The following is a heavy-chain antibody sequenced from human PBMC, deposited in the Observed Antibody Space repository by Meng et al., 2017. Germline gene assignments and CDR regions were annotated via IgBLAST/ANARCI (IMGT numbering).Heavy chain of an antibody. V-gene: IGHV4-61*08. D-gene: IGHD3-16*01. Sequence: LQQSGPGLVRPPETLSLTCTVSGDSVTVGGPYWSWIRQPPGKGLEWIGYIDYGGSTSYNPSLRSRVTISVDTSNNQFSLKLSSVTAADTAVFYCARTRGDYYFDYWGQGTLVTVSS. CDR3: ARTRGDYYFDY. CDR2: IDYGGST. J-gene: IGHJ4*02. CDR1: GDSVTVGGPY.